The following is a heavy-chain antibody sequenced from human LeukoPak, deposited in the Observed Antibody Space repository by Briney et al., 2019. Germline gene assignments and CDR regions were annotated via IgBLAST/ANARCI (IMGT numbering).Heavy chain of an antibody. CDR1: GYSFTSYW. CDR3: ARGYCSSTTCSAGAFDI. V-gene: IGHV5-51*01. Sequence: GESLKISCKGFGYSFTSYWIAWVRQMPGKGLEWMGIIYPGDSDTRYSPSFQGQVTISADKSINTAYLQWSSLKASDTAMYYCARGYCSSTTCSAGAFDIWGQGTTVTVSS. CDR2: IYPGDSDT. D-gene: IGHD2-2*01. J-gene: IGHJ3*02.